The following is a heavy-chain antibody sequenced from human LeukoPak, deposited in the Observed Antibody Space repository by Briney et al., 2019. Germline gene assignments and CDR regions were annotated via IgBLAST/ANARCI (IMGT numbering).Heavy chain of an antibody. D-gene: IGHD1-26*01. CDR1: GYTLTELS. J-gene: IGHJ5*02. CDR2: FDPEDGET. V-gene: IGHV1-24*01. CDR3: ARAHRYSGSSRGFDP. Sequence: ASVKVSCKVSGYTLTELSMHWVRQAPGEGLEWMGGFDPEDGETIYAQKFQGRVTKTEDTSTDTAYMELSSLRSEDTAVYYCARAHRYSGSSRGFDPWGQGTLVTVSS.